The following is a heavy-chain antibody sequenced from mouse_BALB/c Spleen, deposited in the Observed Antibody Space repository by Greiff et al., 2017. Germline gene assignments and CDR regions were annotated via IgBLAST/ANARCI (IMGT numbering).Heavy chain of an antibody. CDR2: ISSGGGST. Sequence: DVMLVESGGGLVKPGGSLKLSCAASGFAFSSYDMSWVRQTPEKRLEWVAYISSGGGSTYYPDTVKGRFTISRDNAKNTLYLQMSSLKSEDTAMYYCARHGSYGNYAMDYWGQGTSVTVSS. D-gene: IGHD2-10*02. CDR1: GFAFSSYD. J-gene: IGHJ4*01. V-gene: IGHV5-12-1*01. CDR3: ARHGSYGNYAMDY.